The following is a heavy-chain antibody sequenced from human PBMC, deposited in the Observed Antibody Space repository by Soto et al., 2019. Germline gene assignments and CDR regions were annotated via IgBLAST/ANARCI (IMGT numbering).Heavy chain of an antibody. J-gene: IGHJ3*02. CDR2: ISGSGGST. CDR1: GFTFSSYA. V-gene: IGHV3-23*01. CDR3: AKAGRRLSYYYDSSGPGAFDI. Sequence: GGSLRLSCAASGFTFSSYAMSWVRQAPGKGLEWVSAISGSGGSTYYADSVEGRFTISRDNSKNTLYLQMNSLRAEDTAVYYCAKAGRRLSYYYDSSGPGAFDIWGQGTMVTVSS. D-gene: IGHD3-22*01.